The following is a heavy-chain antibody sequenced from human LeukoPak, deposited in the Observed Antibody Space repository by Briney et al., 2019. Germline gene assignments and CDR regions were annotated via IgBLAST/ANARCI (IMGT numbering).Heavy chain of an antibody. V-gene: IGHV2-5*02. CDR1: GFSLSTSGVG. CDR3: AHRGGYCTNGGCFLNWFDP. D-gene: IGHD2-8*01. Sequence: ESGPTLVKPTQTLTLTCTFSGFSLSTSGVGVGWIRQPPGKALEWLALIYWDDDKRCSPSLKSRLTITKDTSKNQVVLTMTNMDPVDTATYYCAHRGGYCTNGGCFLNWFDPWGQGTLVTVSS. CDR2: IYWDDDK. J-gene: IGHJ5*02.